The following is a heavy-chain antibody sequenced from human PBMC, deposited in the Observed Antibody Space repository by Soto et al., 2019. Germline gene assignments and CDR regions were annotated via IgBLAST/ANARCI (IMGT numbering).Heavy chain of an antibody. CDR3: ARLHPLSYYDSSGYYLVGAFDI. V-gene: IGHV4-59*01. CDR2: IYYSGST. J-gene: IGHJ3*02. Sequence: SETLSLTCTVSGGSISSYYWTWIRQPPGKGLEWIGYIYYSGSTNYNPSLKSRVTISVDTSKNQFSLKLSSVTAADTAVYYCARLHPLSYYDSSGYYLVGAFDIWVQGTMVTVSS. CDR1: GGSISSYY. D-gene: IGHD3-22*01.